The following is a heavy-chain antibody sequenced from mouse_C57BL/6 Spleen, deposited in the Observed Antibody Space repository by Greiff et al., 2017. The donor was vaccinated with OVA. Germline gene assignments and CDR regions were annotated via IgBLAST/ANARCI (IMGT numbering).Heavy chain of an antibody. CDR1: VFTFSAYY. Sequence: EVQVVASEGGLVQPGSSMKLSCTASVFTFSAYYIACVRPVPEKGLELVANINYDCSLTYSLASLKSRFLSTRDNAKNILYRQMSRLKSEDTATYYCAREVGWAYWYFDVWGTGTTVTVSS. CDR3: AREVGWAYWYFDV. J-gene: IGHJ1*03. CDR2: INYDCSLT. D-gene: IGHD3-3*01. V-gene: IGHV5-16*01.